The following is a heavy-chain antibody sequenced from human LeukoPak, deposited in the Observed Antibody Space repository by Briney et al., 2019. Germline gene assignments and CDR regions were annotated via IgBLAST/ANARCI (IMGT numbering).Heavy chain of an antibody. D-gene: IGHD5-24*01. CDR1: GGSISSHY. J-gene: IGHJ4*02. CDR3: ARVSEMATITEYYFDY. V-gene: IGHV4-59*11. Sequence: SETLSLTCTVSGGSISSHYWSWIRQPPGKGLEWIGYIYYSGSTNYNPSLKSRVTISVDTSKNQFSLKLSSVTAADTAVYYCARVSEMATITEYYFDYWGQGTLVTVSS. CDR2: IYYSGST.